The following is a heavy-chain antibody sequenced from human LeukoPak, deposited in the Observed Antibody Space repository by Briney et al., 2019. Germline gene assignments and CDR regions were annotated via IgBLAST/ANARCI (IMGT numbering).Heavy chain of an antibody. CDR2: ISSSSSTI. CDR3: ARSRGASGYYWVDY. V-gene: IGHV3-48*02. D-gene: IGHD3-22*01. Sequence: GGSLRLSCAASGFTFSSYSMNWVRQAPGRGLEWVSYISSSSSTIYYADSVKGRFTISRDNAKNSLYLQMNSLRDEDTAVYYCARSRGASGYYWVDYWGQGTLVTVSS. J-gene: IGHJ4*02. CDR1: GFTFSSYS.